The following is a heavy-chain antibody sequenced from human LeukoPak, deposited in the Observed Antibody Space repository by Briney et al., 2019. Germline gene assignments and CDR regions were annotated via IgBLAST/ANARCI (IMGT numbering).Heavy chain of an antibody. CDR2: ISGYNGNT. CDR3: ARGYDILTGYPLGSYYFDY. J-gene: IGHJ4*02. D-gene: IGHD3-9*01. CDR1: GYTFTSYG. Sequence: ASVKVSCKASGYTFTSYGISWVRQAPGQGLEWMGWISGYNGNTNYAQKVQGRVTMTADTSTSTAFMELRSLRSDDTAVYYCARGYDILTGYPLGSYYFDYWGQGTLVTVSS. V-gene: IGHV1-18*01.